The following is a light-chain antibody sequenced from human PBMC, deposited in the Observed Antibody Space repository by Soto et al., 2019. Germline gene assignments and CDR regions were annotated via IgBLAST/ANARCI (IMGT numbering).Light chain of an antibody. Sequence: QSVLTQPPSASGTPGQSVTISCSGNSSNIGNNPVNWYQQLPGTAPKLLIYSSNQRPSGVPYRISGSKSGASASLAITGLQSDDEPDYYCGTWDDSLKSYMFGGGTKVTVL. J-gene: IGLJ3*02. CDR3: GTWDDSLKSYM. CDR1: SSNIGNNP. V-gene: IGLV1-44*01. CDR2: SSN.